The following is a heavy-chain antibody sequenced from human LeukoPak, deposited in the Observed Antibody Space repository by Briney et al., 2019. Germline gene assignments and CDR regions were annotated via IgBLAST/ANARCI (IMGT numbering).Heavy chain of an antibody. V-gene: IGHV3-23*01. D-gene: IGHD5-12*01. CDR2: ISGNDEST. CDR3: ARDRMPARTYSGLFDY. CDR1: GFSCSTRG. J-gene: IGHJ4*02. Sequence: GGSLRLSCAASGFSCSTRGMSWVRQAPGKGLEWVSAISGNDESTFYADSVKGRFTISRDNSRNTLYLQLSSLSAEDSAIYYCARDRMPARTYSGLFDYWGQGTLVTVSS.